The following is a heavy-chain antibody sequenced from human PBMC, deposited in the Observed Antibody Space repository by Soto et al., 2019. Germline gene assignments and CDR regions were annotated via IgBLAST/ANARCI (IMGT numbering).Heavy chain of an antibody. CDR2: ISVYKGNT. V-gene: IGHV1-18*01. CDR3: ARDQTLYAIGGDYWFDP. Sequence: GGSMKVSCKASGFTLMSYGIHRVRQAPGQRFEWMGWISVYKGNTNYAQKLQDRVTMTTDTSTSTAYMELRSLRSDDTAVYFCARDQTLYAIGGDYWFDPWGQGTLVTVSS. CDR1: GFTLMSYG. D-gene: IGHD2-8*01. J-gene: IGHJ5*02.